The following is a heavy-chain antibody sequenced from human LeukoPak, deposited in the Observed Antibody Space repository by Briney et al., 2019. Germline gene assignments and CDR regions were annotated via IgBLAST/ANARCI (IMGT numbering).Heavy chain of an antibody. CDR3: ARDGLRYYDILTGPPLYYMDV. D-gene: IGHD3-9*01. J-gene: IGHJ6*03. Sequence: PSQTLSLTCTVSGGSISSGSYYWSWIRQPAGKGLEWIGRIYTSGSTNYNPSLKSRVTISVDTSKNQFSLKLSSVTAADTAVYYCARDGLRYYDILTGPPLYYMDVWGKGTTVTISS. CDR2: IYTSGST. V-gene: IGHV4-61*02. CDR1: GGSISSGSYY.